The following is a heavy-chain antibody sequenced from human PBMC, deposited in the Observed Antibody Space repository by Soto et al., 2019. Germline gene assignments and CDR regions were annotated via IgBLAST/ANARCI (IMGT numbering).Heavy chain of an antibody. D-gene: IGHD1-26*01. J-gene: IGHJ5*02. CDR2: HYSGGST. CDR1: GFSVSSNH. Sequence: GGSLRLSCAISGFSVSSNHLSWVRQAPGKGLEWVSVHYSGGSTYYADSVQGRFTISRDKSNNTLYLQMHRVRAEDTAVYFCARHRHPRGTVGATSPLDPWGQGTQVTVSS. V-gene: IGHV3-53*01. CDR3: ARHRHPRGTVGATSPLDP.